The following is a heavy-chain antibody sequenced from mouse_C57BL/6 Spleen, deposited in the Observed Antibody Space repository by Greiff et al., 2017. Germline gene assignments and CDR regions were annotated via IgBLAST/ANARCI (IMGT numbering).Heavy chain of an antibody. V-gene: IGHV7-3*01. CDR3: ARSTACMDY. J-gene: IGHJ4*01. CDR2: IRNKANGYTT. CDR1: GFTFTDYY. Sequence: EVKLMESGGGLVQPGGSLSLSCAASGFTFTDYYMSWVRQPPGKALEWLGFIRNKANGYTTEYNASVKGRFTISRDNSQSILYLQMNALRAEDSATYYCARSTACMDYWGQGTSVTVSS.